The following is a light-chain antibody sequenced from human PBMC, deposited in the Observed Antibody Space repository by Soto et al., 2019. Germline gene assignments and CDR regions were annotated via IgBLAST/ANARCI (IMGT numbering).Light chain of an antibody. CDR3: LHYDNLPIT. CDR1: QDISIF. Sequence: DIQMTQSPSSLSASVGDRVTITCQASQDISIFLNWYQQKPGKAPKPLIYDASNLESGVPSRFSGSGSGTEFIFTITSLQPEASATYYCLHYDNLPITFGQGTRLEIK. V-gene: IGKV1-33*01. J-gene: IGKJ5*01. CDR2: DAS.